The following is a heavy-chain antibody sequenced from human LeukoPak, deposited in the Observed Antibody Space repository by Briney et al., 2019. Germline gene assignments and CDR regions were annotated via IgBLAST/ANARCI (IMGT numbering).Heavy chain of an antibody. V-gene: IGHV3-21*01. CDR1: GFTFSSYS. CDR3: ARDFYHDSSGSSFDY. J-gene: IGHJ4*02. Sequence: AGSLRLSCAASGFTFSSYSMNWVRQAPGKGLEGVSSISSSSSYIYYADSVKGRFTISRDNAKNSLYLQMNSLRAEDTAVYYCARDFYHDSSGSSFDYWGQGTLVTVSS. CDR2: ISSSSSYI. D-gene: IGHD3-22*01.